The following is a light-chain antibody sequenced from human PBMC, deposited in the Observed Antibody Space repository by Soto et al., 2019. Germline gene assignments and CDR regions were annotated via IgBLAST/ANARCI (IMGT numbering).Light chain of an antibody. J-gene: IGKJ1*01. CDR3: QQYNNWHTWT. CDR2: GAS. CDR1: QSVSSN. V-gene: IGKV3-15*01. Sequence: EIVMTQSPATLSVSPGERATLSCRASQSVSSNLACYQQKPGQAPRLLIYGASTRATGIPARFSGSGSGTEFTLTISSLQSEDFAVYYCQQYNNWHTWTFGQGTKVDIK.